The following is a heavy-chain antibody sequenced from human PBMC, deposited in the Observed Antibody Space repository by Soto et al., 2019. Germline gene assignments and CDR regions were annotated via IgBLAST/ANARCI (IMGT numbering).Heavy chain of an antibody. D-gene: IGHD3-22*01. CDR2: IYYSGST. V-gene: IGHV4-61*01. CDR3: ARVRSSGYYGLLDY. Sequence: PSETLSLTCAFSCGSVINSSFYWSWIRQPPGERLEWIGNIYYSGSTNYNPSLKSRVTISVHTFKNQFSLKLTSVTAADTAVYYCARVRSSGYYGLLDYWGQGTLVTVSS. CDR1: CGSVINSSFY. J-gene: IGHJ4*02.